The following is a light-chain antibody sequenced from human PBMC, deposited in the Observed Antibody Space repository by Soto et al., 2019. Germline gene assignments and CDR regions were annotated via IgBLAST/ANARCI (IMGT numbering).Light chain of an antibody. CDR2: AAS. J-gene: IGKJ1*01. V-gene: IGKV1-6*01. CDR1: QGINNE. Sequence: AIQMTQSPSSLSASVGDRVTMTCRASQGINNELAWYQQKPGKAPKLLIYAASNLHSGVPSSFSGSGSGTDFALTISSLQPEDFATYFCLHDYNYPRTFGQGTKVE. CDR3: LHDYNYPRT.